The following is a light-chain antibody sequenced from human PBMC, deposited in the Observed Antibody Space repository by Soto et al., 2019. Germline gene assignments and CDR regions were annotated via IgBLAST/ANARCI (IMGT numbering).Light chain of an antibody. Sequence: EIVLAQSPAALSLSPGERATLSFRASQSVTVNSLAWYQQKPGQAPRLLIYAASTRAAAVPDRFTGSGSGTDFALTISRLEPEDFGVYYCQQYGDSPLTSGPGTKVDI. CDR3: QQYGDSPLT. V-gene: IGKV3-20*01. CDR2: AAS. J-gene: IGKJ3*01. CDR1: QSVTVNS.